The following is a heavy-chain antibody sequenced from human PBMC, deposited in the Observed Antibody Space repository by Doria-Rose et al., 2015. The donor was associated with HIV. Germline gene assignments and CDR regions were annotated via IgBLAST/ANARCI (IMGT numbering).Heavy chain of an antibody. V-gene: IGHV3-7*01. CDR2: IKQDGSEK. Sequence: GLEWVANIKQDGSEKYYVDSVKGRFTISRDNAKNSLYLQMNSLRAEDTAVYYCARDAGDYNFWSGYYSRYWYFDLWGRGTLVTVSS. J-gene: IGHJ2*01. D-gene: IGHD3-3*01. CDR3: ARDAGDYNFWSGYYSRYWYFDL.